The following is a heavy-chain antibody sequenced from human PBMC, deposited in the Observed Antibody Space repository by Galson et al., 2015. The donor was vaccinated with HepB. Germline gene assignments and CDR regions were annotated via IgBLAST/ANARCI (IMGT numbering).Heavy chain of an antibody. V-gene: IGHV5-51*03. CDR2: IYPGNSDT. CDR1: GYSFTTYW. Sequence: QSGAEVKKPGGSLKISCKGSGYSFTTYWVAWVRQMPGKGLEWMGIIYPGNSDTRYSPSFQGQVTISADKSTNTAYLQWSSLKASDSAIYYCATRFRSSDWYWVYWGQGTLVTVSS. J-gene: IGHJ4*02. CDR3: ATRFRSSDWYWVY. D-gene: IGHD6-19*01.